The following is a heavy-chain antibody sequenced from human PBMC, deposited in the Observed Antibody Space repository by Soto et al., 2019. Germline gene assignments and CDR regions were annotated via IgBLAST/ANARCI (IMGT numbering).Heavy chain of an antibody. CDR1: GGSISSGGYS. J-gene: IGHJ5*02. V-gene: IGHV4-30-2*01. CDR2: IYHGGST. Sequence: SETLSLTCAVSGGSISSGGYSWSWIRQPPGKGLEWIGYIYHGGSTYYNPSLKSRVTISADRSKNQFSLKLSSVTAADTAVYYCARGDYYNWFDPWGQGTLVTVSS. D-gene: IGHD4-17*01. CDR3: ARGDYYNWFDP.